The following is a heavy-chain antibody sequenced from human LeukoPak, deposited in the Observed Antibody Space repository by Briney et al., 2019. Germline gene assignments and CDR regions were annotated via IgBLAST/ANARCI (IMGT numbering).Heavy chain of an antibody. Sequence: GGSLRLSCVASGFILSTSEMNWVRQAPGKGLVWVSRISSDGSTTHYADSVKGRFTISRDNAKNTLFLHMNSLRAEDTAVYYCNVRWGPNSDYWGQGTLVTVSS. J-gene: IGHJ4*02. CDR2: ISSDGSTT. CDR1: GFILSTSE. CDR3: NVRWGPNSDY. V-gene: IGHV3-74*01. D-gene: IGHD7-27*01.